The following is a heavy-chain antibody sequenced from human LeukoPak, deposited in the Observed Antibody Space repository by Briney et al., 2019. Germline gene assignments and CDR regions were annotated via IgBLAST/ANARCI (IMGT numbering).Heavy chain of an antibody. V-gene: IGHV3-21*01. CDR1: EFTFSSYS. CDR2: ISSSSSYI. D-gene: IGHD3-22*01. CDR3: ARDLGSPYYYDSSGYYQQDY. J-gene: IGHJ4*02. Sequence: GGSLRLSCAASEFTFSSYSMNWVRQAPGKGLEWVSSISSSSSYIYYADSVKGRFTISRDNAKNLLYLQMNSLRAEDTAVYYCARDLGSPYYYDSSGYYQQDYWGQGTLVTVSS.